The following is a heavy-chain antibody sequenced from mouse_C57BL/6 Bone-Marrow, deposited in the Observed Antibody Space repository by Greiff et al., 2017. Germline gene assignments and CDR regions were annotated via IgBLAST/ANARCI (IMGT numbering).Heavy chain of an antibody. CDR1: GYTFTSYW. CDR3: ARREELDSSGAGYFDY. Sequence: QVQLQQPGAELVMPGASVKLSCKASGYTFTSYWMHWVKQRPGQGLEWIGEIDPSDSYTNYNQKFKGKSTLTVDKSSSTAYMQRSSLTSEDSAVYNCARREELDSSGAGYFDYWGQGTTLTVSS. D-gene: IGHD3-2*02. J-gene: IGHJ2*01. CDR2: IDPSDSYT. V-gene: IGHV1-69*01.